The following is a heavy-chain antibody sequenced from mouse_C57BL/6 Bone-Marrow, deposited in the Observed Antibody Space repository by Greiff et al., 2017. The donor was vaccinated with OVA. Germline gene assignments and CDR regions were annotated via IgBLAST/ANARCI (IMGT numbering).Heavy chain of an antibody. J-gene: IGHJ2*01. CDR1: GYTFTDYY. CDR2: INPYNGGT. CDR3: ARSLLGFFDY. D-gene: IGHD4-1*01. V-gene: IGHV1-19*01. Sequence: VQLQQSGPVLVKPGASVKMSCKASGYTFTDYYMNWVKPSHGKSLEWIGVINPYNGGTSYNQKFKGKATLTVDKSSSTAYMELHSLTSEDSAVYYCARSLLGFFDYWGQGTTLTVSS.